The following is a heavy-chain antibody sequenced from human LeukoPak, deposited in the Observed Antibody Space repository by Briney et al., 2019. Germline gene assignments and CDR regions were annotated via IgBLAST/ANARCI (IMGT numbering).Heavy chain of an antibody. Sequence: GRSLRLSCAASGFTFSSYAMSWVRQAPGKGLEWVSAISGSGGSTHYADSVKGRFTISRDNSKNTLYLQMNSLRAEDTAVYYCAPQGGDLYYFDYWGQGTLVTVSS. D-gene: IGHD3-10*01. CDR2: ISGSGGST. CDR1: GFTFSSYA. CDR3: APQGGDLYYFDY. J-gene: IGHJ4*02. V-gene: IGHV3-23*01.